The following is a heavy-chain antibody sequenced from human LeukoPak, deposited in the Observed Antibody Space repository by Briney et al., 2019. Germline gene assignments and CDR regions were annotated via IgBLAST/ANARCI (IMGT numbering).Heavy chain of an antibody. CDR2: MNPNSGGT. D-gene: IGHD6-13*01. CDR1: GCTFTAYY. CDR3: ARALRAAAGAHDAFDI. J-gene: IGHJ3*02. V-gene: IGHV1-2*07. Sequence: ASVKVSCKASGCTFTAYYIHWVRQAPGQGLEWMAWMNPNSGGTDYAHNFQGRVTVTRDTSISTAYMELSRLRSDDTAVYYCARALRAAAGAHDAFDIWGQGTMVTVSS.